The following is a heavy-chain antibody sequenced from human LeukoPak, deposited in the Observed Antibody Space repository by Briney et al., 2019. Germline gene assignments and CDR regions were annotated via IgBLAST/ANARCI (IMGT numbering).Heavy chain of an antibody. CDR3: ASSYDSSGYLRPHFDY. Sequence: SQTLSLTCTVSGGSLSSYYWSWIRQPPGKGLEWIGYIYYSGSTNYNPSLKSRVTISVDTSKNQFSLKLSSVTAADTAVYYCASSYDSSGYLRPHFDYWGQGTLATVSS. V-gene: IGHV4-59*08. D-gene: IGHD3-22*01. CDR1: GGSLSSYY. J-gene: IGHJ4*02. CDR2: IYYSGST.